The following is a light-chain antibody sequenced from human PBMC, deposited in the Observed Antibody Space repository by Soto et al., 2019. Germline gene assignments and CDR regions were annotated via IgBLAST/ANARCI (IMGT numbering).Light chain of an antibody. CDR2: TNN. CDR1: SSNIGSNT. Sequence: QSVLTQPPSASGTPGQRVTISCSGSSSNIGSNTVNWYLQLPGTAPKLLIYTNNQRPSGVPDRFSGSKSGTSASLAISGLQSEDEADYYCAAWDDSLNGYVFGTGTKLTV. CDR3: AAWDDSLNGYV. J-gene: IGLJ1*01. V-gene: IGLV1-44*01.